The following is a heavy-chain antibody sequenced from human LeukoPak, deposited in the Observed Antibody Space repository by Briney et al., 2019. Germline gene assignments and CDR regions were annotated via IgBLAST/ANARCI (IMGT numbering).Heavy chain of an antibody. V-gene: IGHV4-61*02. CDR2: IYTSGTT. Sequence: SETLSLTCTVSGDSISSGNFYWSWIRQPAGKGLEWIGRIYTSGTTNYNPSLKSRVTISVDTSKNQFSLKLSSVTAADTAVYYCARAGTGFDPWGQGTLVTVSS. CDR3: ARAGTGFDP. J-gene: IGHJ5*02. CDR1: GDSISSGNFY. D-gene: IGHD6-19*01.